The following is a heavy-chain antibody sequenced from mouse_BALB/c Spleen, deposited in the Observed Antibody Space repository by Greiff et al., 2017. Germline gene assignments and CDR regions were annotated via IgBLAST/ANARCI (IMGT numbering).Heavy chain of an antibody. Sequence: EVQLVESGGGLVKPGGSLKLSCAASGFTFSDYYMYWVRQTPEKRLEWVATISDGGSYTYYPDSVKGRFTISRDNAKNNLYLQMSSLKSEDTAMYCGARGRRLGLLDYWGQGTTLTVSS. CDR2: ISDGGSYT. D-gene: IGHD1-2*01. V-gene: IGHV5-4*02. J-gene: IGHJ2*01. CDR1: GFTFSDYY. CDR3: ARGRRLGLLDY.